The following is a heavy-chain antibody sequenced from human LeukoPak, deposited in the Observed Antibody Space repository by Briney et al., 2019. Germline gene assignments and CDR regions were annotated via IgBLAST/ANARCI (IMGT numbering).Heavy chain of an antibody. D-gene: IGHD5-18*01. V-gene: IGHV3-7*01. J-gene: IGHJ4*02. CDR1: GFTFSSYW. CDR2: IKQDGSEK. Sequence: PGGSLRLSCAASGFTFSSYWMSWVRQAPGKGLEWVANIKQDGSEKYYVDSVKGRFTISRDNAKNSLYLQMHSLRAEDTAEYYCARDSYTARPTPSDYWGQGTLVTVSS. CDR3: ARDSYTARPTPSDY.